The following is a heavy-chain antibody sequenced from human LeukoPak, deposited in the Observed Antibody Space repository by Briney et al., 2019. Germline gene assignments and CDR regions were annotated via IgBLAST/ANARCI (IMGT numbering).Heavy chain of an antibody. CDR2: INHSGST. J-gene: IGHJ4*02. V-gene: IGHV4-34*01. D-gene: IGHD3-10*01. Sequence: SETLSLTCAVYGGSLSGYYWSWIRQPPGKGLEWIGEINHSGSTNYNPSLTSRVTISVDTSKNQLSLKLSSVTAADTAVYYCARPPAHYYYGSGSYYKYWGQGTLVTVSS. CDR1: GGSLSGYY. CDR3: ARPPAHYYYGSGSYYKY.